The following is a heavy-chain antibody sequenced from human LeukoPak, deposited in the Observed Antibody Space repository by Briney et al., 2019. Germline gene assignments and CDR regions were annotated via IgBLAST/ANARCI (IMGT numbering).Heavy chain of an antibody. CDR3: ARDAGPYAFDI. CDR2: IYYSGST. Sequence: SETLSLTCTVSGGSISSYYWSRIRQPPGKGLEWIGYIYYSGSTNYNPSLKSRVTISVDTSKNQFSLKLSSVTAADTAVYYCARDAGPYAFDIWGQGTMVTVSS. CDR1: GGSISSYY. V-gene: IGHV4-59*01. J-gene: IGHJ3*02. D-gene: IGHD3-10*01.